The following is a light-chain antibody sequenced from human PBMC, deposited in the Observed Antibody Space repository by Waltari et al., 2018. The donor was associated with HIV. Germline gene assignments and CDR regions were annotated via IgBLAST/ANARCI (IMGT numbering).Light chain of an antibody. V-gene: IGLV2-11*02. CDR3: CSYGGTYNV. CDR2: EVS. J-gene: IGLJ1*01. Sequence: QSALTQPRSVSGSTGQSVTISCTGTSRDDGGYSSVSWYQQHPGKAPNLLISEVSKWPSGVPERFVGSKSGNTASLTISGLRADDEADYYCCSYGGTYNVFGTGTKVTIL. CDR1: SRDDGGYSS.